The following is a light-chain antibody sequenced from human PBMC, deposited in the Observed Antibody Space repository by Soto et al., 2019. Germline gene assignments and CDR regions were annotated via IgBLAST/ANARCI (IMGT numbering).Light chain of an antibody. CDR1: SSDVGSYNL. V-gene: IGLV2-23*02. CDR2: EVS. J-gene: IGLJ1*01. CDR3: RSYAGSSTPLI. Sequence: SVVTQPASVSGSPGQSITISCTGTSSDVGSYNLVSWYQQHPGKAPKLMIYEVSKRPSGVSNRFSGSKSGNTASLTISGLQAEDEADYYCRSYAGSSTPLIFGTGTKVTVL.